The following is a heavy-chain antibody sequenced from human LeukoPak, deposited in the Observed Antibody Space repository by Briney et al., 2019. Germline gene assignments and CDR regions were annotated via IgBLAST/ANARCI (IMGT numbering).Heavy chain of an antibody. CDR2: IGTAGDT. CDR1: GFTFSSYD. Sequence: GGSLRLSCAASGFTFSSYDMHWVRQATGKGLEWVSAIGTAGDTYYPGSVKGRFTISRENAKNSLYLQMNSLRAGDTAVYYCARGSVYGAWGYYYYGMDVWGQGTTVTVSS. CDR3: ARGSVYGAWGYYYYGMDV. J-gene: IGHJ6*02. V-gene: IGHV3-13*01. D-gene: IGHD4-17*01.